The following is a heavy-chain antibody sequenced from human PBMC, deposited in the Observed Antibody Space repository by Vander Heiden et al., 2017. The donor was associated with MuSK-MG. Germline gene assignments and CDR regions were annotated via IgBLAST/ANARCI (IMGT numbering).Heavy chain of an antibody. J-gene: IGHJ1*01. CDR2: IRYDGSNK. Sequence: QVQLVESGGGVVQPGGSLRLSCAASGFTFSSFGMHWVRQAPGKGLEWVAFIRYDGSNKYYADSVKGRFTISRDNSKNTLYLQMNSLRAEDTAVYYCAKSPTVEPEYFQHWGQGTLVTVSS. CDR3: AKSPTVEPEYFQH. V-gene: IGHV3-30*02. CDR1: GFTFSSFG. D-gene: IGHD4-17*01.